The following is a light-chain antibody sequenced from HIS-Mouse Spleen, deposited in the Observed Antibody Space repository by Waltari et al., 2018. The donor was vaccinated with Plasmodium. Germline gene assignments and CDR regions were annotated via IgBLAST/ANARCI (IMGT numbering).Light chain of an antibody. CDR3: AAWDDSLNGVV. V-gene: IGLV1-44*01. CDR1: SSNIGSNT. Sequence: QSVLTQPPSASGTPGQRVTISCSGSSSNIGSNTVNWYQQLPGTAPKLLIYSNNPRPSGVPDRFSGSKSGTAASLAISGLQSEDEADDYCAAWDDSLNGVVFGGGTKLTVL. CDR2: SNN. J-gene: IGLJ2*01.